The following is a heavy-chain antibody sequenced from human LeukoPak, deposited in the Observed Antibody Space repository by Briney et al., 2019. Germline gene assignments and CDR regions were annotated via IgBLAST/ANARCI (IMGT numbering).Heavy chain of an antibody. D-gene: IGHD4-23*01. V-gene: IGHV4-38-2*02. J-gene: IGHJ5*02. CDR3: ARARKYNGNPNWIDL. CDR1: GDSITSTYY. CDR2: ISHSGNT. Sequence: SETLSLTCNVSGDSITSTYYWGWIRQPPGKGLEWIGSISHSGNTYYNLSLKSRVTISVDTSKNHFSLNLSAVTAADTAVYCARARKYNGNPNWIDLWGQGVLVTVSS.